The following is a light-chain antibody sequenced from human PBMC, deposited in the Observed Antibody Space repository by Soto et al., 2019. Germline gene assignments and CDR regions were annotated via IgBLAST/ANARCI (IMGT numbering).Light chain of an antibody. CDR3: LQKYFYPFT. CDR2: VAS. Sequence: IQLTQSPSSLSASVGDRVTITCRASQAISSHLAWYQQKPGKAPKLLVYVASTLQSGVPSRFSGSGSGTDFSLSINSLQPEDFATYYCLQKYFYPFTFGPGTKVDIK. V-gene: IGKV1-9*01. CDR1: QAISSH. J-gene: IGKJ3*01.